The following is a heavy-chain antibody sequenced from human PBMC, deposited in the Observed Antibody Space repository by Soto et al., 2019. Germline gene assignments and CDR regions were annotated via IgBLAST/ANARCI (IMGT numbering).Heavy chain of an antibody. CDR1: GFTFSSYS. Sequence: EVQLVESGGGLVKPGGSLRLSCAASGFTFSSYSMNWVRQAPGKGLEWVSSISSSSSYIYYADSVKGRFTISRDNAKNSLYLQMNSLRAEDTAVYYCARDVRLRYFDWPRRTSGFDYWGQGTLVTVSS. J-gene: IGHJ4*02. V-gene: IGHV3-21*01. CDR3: ARDVRLRYFDWPRRTSGFDY. CDR2: ISSSSSYI. D-gene: IGHD3-9*01.